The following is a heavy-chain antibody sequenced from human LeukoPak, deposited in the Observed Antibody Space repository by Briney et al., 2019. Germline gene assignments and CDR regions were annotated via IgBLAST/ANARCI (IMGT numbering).Heavy chain of an antibody. D-gene: IGHD3-10*01. CDR1: GGSISSYY. CDR3: AREISGTYYNPLGYMDV. V-gene: IGHV4-4*07. CDR2: IYSSGIA. Sequence: SETLSPTCTVSGGSISSYYWNWIRQPAGKGLEWIGRIYSSGIANYNPSLKSRVTMSVDTSKNQFSLNLSSVTAADTAVYYCAREISGTYYNPLGYMDVWGKGTTVTVSS. J-gene: IGHJ6*03.